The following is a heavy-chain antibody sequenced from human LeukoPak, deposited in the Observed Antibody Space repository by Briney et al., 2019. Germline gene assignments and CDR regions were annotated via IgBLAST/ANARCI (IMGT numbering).Heavy chain of an antibody. CDR1: GYSFTSYW. D-gene: IGHD3-3*01. Sequence: GESLKISCKGSGYSFTSYWIGWVRQMPGKGLEWMGIIYPGDSDTGYSPSFQGQVTISADRSISTAYLQWSSLKASDTAMYYCARLSSIKSYYDFWSGYSVGRLGAYYFDYWGQGTLVTVSS. CDR2: IYPGDSDT. CDR3: ARLSSIKSYYDFWSGYSVGRLGAYYFDY. J-gene: IGHJ4*02. V-gene: IGHV5-51*01.